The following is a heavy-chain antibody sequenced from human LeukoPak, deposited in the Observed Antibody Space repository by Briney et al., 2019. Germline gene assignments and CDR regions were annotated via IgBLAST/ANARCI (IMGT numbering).Heavy chain of an antibody. CDR3: ARAADNNFYSQYFQH. CDR1: GGSISSSSYY. CDR2: IYYSGST. D-gene: IGHD1-20*01. J-gene: IGHJ1*01. Sequence: PSETLSLTCTVSGGSISSSSYYWGWIRQPPGKGLEWIGSIYYSGSTYYNPSLKSRVTISVDTSKNQFSLKLSSVTAADTAVYYCARAADNNFYSQYFQHWGQGTLVTVSS. V-gene: IGHV4-39*07.